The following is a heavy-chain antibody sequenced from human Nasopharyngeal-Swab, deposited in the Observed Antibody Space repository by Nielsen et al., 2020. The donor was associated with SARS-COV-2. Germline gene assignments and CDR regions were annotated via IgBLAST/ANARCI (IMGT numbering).Heavy chain of an antibody. CDR2: INHSGST. J-gene: IGHJ6*02. Sequence: SETLSLTCAVYGGSFSAYYWSWIRQPPGKGLEWIGEINHSGSTNYNPSLKSRVTISVDTSNNQFSLKLSSVTAADTAVYYCARGDVVVPAAIYYYYYGMDVWGQGTTVTVSS. V-gene: IGHV4-34*01. D-gene: IGHD2-2*01. CDR3: ARGDVVVPAAIYYYYYGMDV. CDR1: GGSFSAYY.